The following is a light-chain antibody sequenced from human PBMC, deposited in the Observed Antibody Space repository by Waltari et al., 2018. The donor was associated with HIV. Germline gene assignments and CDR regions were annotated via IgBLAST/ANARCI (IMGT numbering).Light chain of an antibody. V-gene: IGKV1-5*03. CDR2: KAS. J-gene: IGKJ2*03. Sequence: DIQMTQSPSTLSASVGDRVTIPGRASQSISSWLAWYQQKPGKAPKLLIYKASSLESGVPSRVSGSGSGKEFTLTISSLQPDDFATYYCQQYNSYSYSFGQGTKLEIK. CDR1: QSISSW. CDR3: QQYNSYSYS.